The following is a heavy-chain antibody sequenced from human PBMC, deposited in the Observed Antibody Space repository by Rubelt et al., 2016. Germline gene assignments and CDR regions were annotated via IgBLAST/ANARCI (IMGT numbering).Heavy chain of an antibody. D-gene: IGHD4/OR15-4a*01. Sequence: QITLKESGPTLVKPTQTLTLTCTFSGFSLSTSGVGVGWIRQPPGKALEWLALIYWDDDKRYSPSLKSRLNNTKDTPKNQVVLTMTNMDPVDTATYYCASVAGATPGRDAFDIWGQGTMVTVSS. CDR3: ASVAGATPGRDAFDI. J-gene: IGHJ3*02. CDR2: IYWDDDK. CDR1: GFSLSTSGVG. V-gene: IGHV2-5*02.